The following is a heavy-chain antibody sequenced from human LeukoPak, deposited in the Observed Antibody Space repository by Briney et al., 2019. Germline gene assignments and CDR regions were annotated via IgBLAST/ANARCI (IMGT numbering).Heavy chain of an antibody. CDR3: AADRRYSYGRSGPYYYYYMDV. J-gene: IGHJ6*03. Sequence: SVKVSCKASGFTFTSSAMKWVRQARGQRLEWIGWIVVGSGNTNYAQKFQERVTITRDMSTSTAYMELSSLRSEDTAVYYCAADRRYSYGRSGPYYYYYMDVWGKGTTVTVSS. V-gene: IGHV1-58*02. CDR1: GFTFTSSA. D-gene: IGHD5-18*01. CDR2: IVVGSGNT.